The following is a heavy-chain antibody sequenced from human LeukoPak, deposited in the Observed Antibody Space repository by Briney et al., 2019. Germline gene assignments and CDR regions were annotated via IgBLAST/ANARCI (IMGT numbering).Heavy chain of an antibody. CDR1: GLTFNSYA. Sequence: AGGSLRLSCAASGLTFNSYAMTWVRQAPGKGLEWVSAISESGGNTYYSDSVKGRFTISRDNSKNTLYLQMNSLRAEDTAVYFCAKAVGSGNYFHYRFDYWGQGTLVTVSS. J-gene: IGHJ4*02. CDR3: AKAVGSGNYFHYRFDY. CDR2: ISESGGNT. D-gene: IGHD1-26*01. V-gene: IGHV3-23*01.